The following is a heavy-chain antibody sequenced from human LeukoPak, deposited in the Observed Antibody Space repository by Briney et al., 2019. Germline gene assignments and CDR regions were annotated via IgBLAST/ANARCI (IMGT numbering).Heavy chain of an antibody. V-gene: IGHV4-4*07. J-gene: IGHJ4*02. CDR3: ARGPSYSSSWYGGGFDY. CDR2: IYTSGST. D-gene: IGHD6-13*01. CDR1: GGSISSYD. Sequence: SETLSLTCTVSGGSISSYDWSWIRQPAGKGLEWIGRIYTSGSTNYNPSLKSRVTMSVDTSKNQFSLKLSSVTAADTAVYYCARGPSYSSSWYGGGFDYWGQGTLVTVSS.